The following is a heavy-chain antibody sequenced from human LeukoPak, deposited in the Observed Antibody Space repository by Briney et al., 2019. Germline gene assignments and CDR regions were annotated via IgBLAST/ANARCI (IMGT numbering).Heavy chain of an antibody. J-gene: IGHJ4*02. CDR3: ARGNQPVAGTGGYFDY. V-gene: IGHV1-2*02. CDR1: GYTFTGYY. D-gene: IGHD6-19*01. CDR2: INPNSGGT. Sequence: ASVKVSCKASGYTFTGYYMHWVRQAPGQVLGWMGWINPNSGGTNYAQKFQGRVTMTRDTSISTAYMELSRLRSDDTAVYYCARGNQPVAGTGGYFDYWGQGTLVTVSS.